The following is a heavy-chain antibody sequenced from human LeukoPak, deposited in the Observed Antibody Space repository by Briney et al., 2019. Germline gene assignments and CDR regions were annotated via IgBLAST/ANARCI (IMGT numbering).Heavy chain of an antibody. J-gene: IGHJ5*02. V-gene: IGHV3-30*02. CDR3: AKVGDYFDSTGYYNL. Sequence: GGSLRLSCAASGFTFSSYGVHWVRQAPGKGLEWVAFIRYDGSNKDYADSVKGRFTISRDNSKNTLYLQMNSLRPEDTAVYYCAKVGDYFDSTGYYNLWGQGTLVTVSS. D-gene: IGHD3-22*01. CDR2: IRYDGSNK. CDR1: GFTFSSYG.